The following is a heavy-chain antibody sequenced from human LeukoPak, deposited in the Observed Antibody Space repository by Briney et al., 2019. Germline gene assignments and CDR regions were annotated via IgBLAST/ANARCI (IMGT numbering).Heavy chain of an antibody. Sequence: GASVKVSCKASGYTFTSYGISWVRQAPGQGLEWMGWISAYNGNTNYAQKFQGWVTMTRDTSISTAYMELSRLRSDDTAVYYCARVCSGSYWGPYDAFDIWGQGTMVTVSS. CDR3: ARVCSGSYWGPYDAFDI. J-gene: IGHJ3*02. D-gene: IGHD1-26*01. CDR1: GYTFTSYG. CDR2: ISAYNGNT. V-gene: IGHV1-18*01.